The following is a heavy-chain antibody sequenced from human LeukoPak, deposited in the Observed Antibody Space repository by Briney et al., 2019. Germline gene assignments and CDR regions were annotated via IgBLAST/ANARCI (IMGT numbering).Heavy chain of an antibody. D-gene: IGHD4-23*01. CDR2: NYYSGNT. V-gene: IGHV4-39*01. CDR3: ARSAIYGGSAPSYY. CDR1: GASITSSSYY. Sequence: PSETLSLTCTVSGASITSSSYYWGWIRQPPGKGLEWIGSNYYSGNTYHNPSLKSRVTISVDTSKKQFSLRLSSVTAADTAVYYCARSAIYGGSAPSYYWGQGTLVTVSS. J-gene: IGHJ4*02.